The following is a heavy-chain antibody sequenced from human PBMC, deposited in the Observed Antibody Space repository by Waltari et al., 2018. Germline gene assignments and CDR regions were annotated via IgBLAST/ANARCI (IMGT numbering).Heavy chain of an antibody. D-gene: IGHD5-12*01. Sequence: QVQLVESGGGVVQPGGSLRLSCAASGFSLSSYAIFWVRQAPGKGLEWVSLISVDGTTKNHADSVRGRFTISRDSSKVYLEMNSLRPEDTAIYYCARGPGGYSGFFDYWGQGILVTVSS. V-gene: IGHV3-30*03. CDR2: ISVDGTTK. CDR3: ARGPGGYSGFFDY. J-gene: IGHJ4*02. CDR1: GFSLSSYA.